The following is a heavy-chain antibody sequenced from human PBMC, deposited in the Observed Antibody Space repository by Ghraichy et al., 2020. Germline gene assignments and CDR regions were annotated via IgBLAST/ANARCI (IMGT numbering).Heavy chain of an antibody. CDR1: GFTFSSYG. Sequence: GESLNISCAASGFTFSSYGMHWVRQAPGKGLEWVAFIRYDGSNKYYADSVKGRFTISRDNSKNTLYLQMNSLRAEDTAVYYCAKCGSGWPYYFDYWGQGTLVTVSS. D-gene: IGHD6-19*01. CDR2: IRYDGSNK. CDR3: AKCGSGWPYYFDY. J-gene: IGHJ4*02. V-gene: IGHV3-30*02.